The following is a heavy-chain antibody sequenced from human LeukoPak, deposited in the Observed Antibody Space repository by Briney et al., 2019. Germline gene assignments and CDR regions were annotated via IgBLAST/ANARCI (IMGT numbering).Heavy chain of an antibody. J-gene: IGHJ4*02. Sequence: PSETLSLTCTVSGGSISSYYWSWIRQPPGKGLEWIGYIYYSGSTNYNPSLKSRVTISVDTSKNQFSLKLSSVTAADTAVYYCARDQSGGVFDYWGQGTLVTVSS. D-gene: IGHD3-16*01. CDR3: ARDQSGGVFDY. V-gene: IGHV4-59*01. CDR1: GGSISSYY. CDR2: IYYSGST.